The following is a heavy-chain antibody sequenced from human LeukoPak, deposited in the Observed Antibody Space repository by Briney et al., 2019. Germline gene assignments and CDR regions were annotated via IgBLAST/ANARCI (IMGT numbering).Heavy chain of an antibody. J-gene: IGHJ4*02. D-gene: IGHD7-27*01. CDR3: VRDLSGDEDH. CDR2: ISGSGGST. V-gene: IGHV3-23*01. CDR1: GFTFSSYA. Sequence: GGSLRLSCAASGFTFSSYAMSWVRQAPGKGLEWVSAISGSGGSTYYADSVKGRFTISRDNAKNSLFLQMNSLRAEDTALYYCVRDLSGDEDHWGQGTLVTVSS.